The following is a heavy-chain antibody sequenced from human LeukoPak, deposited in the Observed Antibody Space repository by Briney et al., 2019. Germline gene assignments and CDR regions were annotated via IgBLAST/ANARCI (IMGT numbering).Heavy chain of an antibody. CDR1: GGAISTYY. Sequence: SETLSLTCTVSGGAISTYYWNWIRQPPGKGLEWIGYIYYSGSTNYNPSLKSRVTISVDTSKNQFSLKLSSVTAADTAVYYCARDDSYGYDYWGQGTLVTVSS. V-gene: IGHV4-59*01. CDR3: ARDDSYGYDY. J-gene: IGHJ4*02. CDR2: IYYSGST. D-gene: IGHD5-18*01.